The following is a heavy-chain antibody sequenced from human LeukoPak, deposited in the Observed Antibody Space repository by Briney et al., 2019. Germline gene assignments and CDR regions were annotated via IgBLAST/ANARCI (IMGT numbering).Heavy chain of an antibody. J-gene: IGHJ4*02. CDR3: ARGRGIAAAVPSVDY. CDR2: INPSGGST. V-gene: IGHV1-46*01. CDR1: GYTFTGYY. Sequence: ASVKVSCKASGYTFTGYYMHWVRQAPGQGLEWMGIINPSGGSTSYAQKFQGRVTMTRDMSTSTVYMELSSLRSEDTAVYYCARGRGIAAAVPSVDYWGQGTLVTVSS. D-gene: IGHD6-13*01.